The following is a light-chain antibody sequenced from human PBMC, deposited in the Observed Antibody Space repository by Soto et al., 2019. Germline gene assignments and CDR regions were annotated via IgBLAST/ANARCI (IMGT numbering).Light chain of an antibody. CDR3: SSYTISSTVV. CDR1: SSDVGGYHY. J-gene: IGLJ2*01. CDR2: DVS. V-gene: IGLV2-14*01. Sequence: QSVLTQPASVSGSPGQSITISCTGTSSDVGGYHYVSWYQQHPGKAPKLMIYDVSNRPSGVSNRFSGSKSANTASLTVSGLQAEDEADYYFSSYTISSTVVFGGGTKLTVL.